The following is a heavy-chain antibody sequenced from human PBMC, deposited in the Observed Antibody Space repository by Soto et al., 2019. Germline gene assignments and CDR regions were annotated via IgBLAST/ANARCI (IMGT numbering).Heavy chain of an antibody. J-gene: IGHJ4*02. Sequence: QVQLVESGGGVVQPGRSLRLSCAASGFTFSSYGMHWVSQAPGKGLEWVAVISYDGSNKYYADSVKGRFTISRDNSKNTLYLQMNSLRAEDTAVYYCASPPMVRGGSLRDYCGQGTLVTVSS. CDR2: ISYDGSNK. D-gene: IGHD3-10*01. CDR3: ASPPMVRGGSLRDY. CDR1: GFTFSSYG. V-gene: IGHV3-30*03.